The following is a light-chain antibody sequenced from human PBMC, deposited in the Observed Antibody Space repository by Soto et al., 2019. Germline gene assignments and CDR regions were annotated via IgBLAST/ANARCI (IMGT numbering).Light chain of an antibody. CDR2: DAS. V-gene: IGKV1-5*01. CDR1: QSIVRW. J-gene: IGKJ1*01. Sequence: DTPITQSPYTLSASVGDSFTITCRASQSIVRWLAWYQQKPGKAPNLLIYDASTLESGVPSRFSGSGSGTEFTLTISSLQPDDFATYYCQQYNTGWTFGHGTKV. CDR3: QQYNTGWT.